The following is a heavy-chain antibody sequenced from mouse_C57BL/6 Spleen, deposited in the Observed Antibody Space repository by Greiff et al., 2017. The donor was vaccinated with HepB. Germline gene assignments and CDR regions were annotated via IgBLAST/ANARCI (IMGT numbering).Heavy chain of an antibody. CDR3: AIARDF. Sequence: ESGPGLVKPSQSLSLTCSVTGYSITSGYYWNWIRQFPGNNREWMGYISYDGSNNYNPSLKNRISITRDTSKNQFFLKLNSVTTEDTATYYCAIARDFWGQGTSVTVSS. J-gene: IGHJ4*01. V-gene: IGHV3-6*01. CDR1: GYSITSGYY. CDR2: ISYDGSN.